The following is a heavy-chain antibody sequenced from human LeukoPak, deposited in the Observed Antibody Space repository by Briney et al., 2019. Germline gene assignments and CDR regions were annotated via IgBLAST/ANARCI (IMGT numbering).Heavy chain of an antibody. Sequence: ASVKVSCKASGYTFTGYYMHGVRQAPGQGLEWMGWINPNSGGTNYAQKFQGRVTMTRDTSISTAYMELSRLRSDDTAVYYCARVGQLWFLGAFDIWGQGTMVTVSS. CDR2: INPNSGGT. D-gene: IGHD5-18*01. CDR3: ARVGQLWFLGAFDI. CDR1: GYTFTGYY. V-gene: IGHV1-2*02. J-gene: IGHJ3*02.